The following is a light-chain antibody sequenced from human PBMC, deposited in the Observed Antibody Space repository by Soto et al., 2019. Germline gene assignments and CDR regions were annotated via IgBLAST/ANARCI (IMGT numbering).Light chain of an antibody. CDR1: QSVSSN. CDR3: QQYNDWPLT. CDR2: GAF. Sequence: DIVMTQSPPTLSVSPGESVTLSCRASQSVSSNLAWYQQKPGQAPSLLIYGAFTRATGIPARFSGTGSGTEFTLTISSLQSEDFALYYCQQYNDWPLTFGQGTKVDIK. V-gene: IGKV3-15*01. J-gene: IGKJ1*01.